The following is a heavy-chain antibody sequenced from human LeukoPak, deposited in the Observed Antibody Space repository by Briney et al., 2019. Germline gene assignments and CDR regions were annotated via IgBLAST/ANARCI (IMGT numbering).Heavy chain of an antibody. CDR3: TRVRPDYDILTGLNYYYYMDV. D-gene: IGHD3-9*01. V-gene: IGHV4-31*03. J-gene: IGHJ6*03. CDR1: GGSISSGGYY. Sequence: SETLSLTCTVSGGSISSGGYYWSWIRQHPGKGLEWIGYIYYSGSTYYNPSLKSRVTISVDTSKNQFSLKLSSVTAADTAVYYCTRVRPDYDILTGLNYYYYMDVWGKGTTVTVSS. CDR2: IYYSGST.